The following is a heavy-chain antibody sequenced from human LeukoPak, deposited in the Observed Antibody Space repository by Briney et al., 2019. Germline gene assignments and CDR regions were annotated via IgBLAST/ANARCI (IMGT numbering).Heavy chain of an antibody. J-gene: IGHJ6*03. CDR1: GFTFSSYW. CDR3: ARIYDFWSGYWPYYMDV. V-gene: IGHV3-7*01. Sequence: GGSLRLSCAASGFTFSSYWMSWVRQAPGKGLEWVANIKQDGSEKYYVDSVKGRFTISRDNAKNSLYLRMNSLRAEDTAVYYCARIYDFWSGYWPYYMDVWGKGTTVTVSS. D-gene: IGHD3-3*01. CDR2: IKQDGSEK.